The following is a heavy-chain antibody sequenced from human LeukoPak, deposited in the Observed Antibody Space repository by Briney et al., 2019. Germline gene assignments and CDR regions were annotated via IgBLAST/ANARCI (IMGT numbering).Heavy chain of an antibody. D-gene: IGHD3-9*01. CDR1: GGSISTYY. CDR3: ARGPAVLRYFDWLLSFDY. CDR2: IYYSGST. V-gene: IGHV4-59*12. Sequence: PSETLSLTCTVSGGSISTYYWSWMRQPPGKGLEWIGYIYYSGSTNYNPSLKSRVTISVDTSKNQFSLKLSSVTAADTAVYYCARGPAVLRYFDWLLSFDYWGQGTLVTVSS. J-gene: IGHJ4*02.